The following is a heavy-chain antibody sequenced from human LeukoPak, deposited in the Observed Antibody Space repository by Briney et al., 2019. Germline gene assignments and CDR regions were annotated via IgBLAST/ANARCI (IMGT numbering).Heavy chain of an antibody. Sequence: SETLSLTCTVSGGSFSSHYWSWIRQPPGKGLEWIGYIYYSGSTNYNPSLKSRVTISVDRTKNQFSLKLSSVTAADTAVYYCARGGGAYCGGDCYRGEAFDIWGQGTMVTVSS. CDR3: ARGGGAYCGGDCYRGEAFDI. D-gene: IGHD2-21*02. J-gene: IGHJ3*02. CDR2: IYYSGST. V-gene: IGHV4-59*11. CDR1: GGSFSSHY.